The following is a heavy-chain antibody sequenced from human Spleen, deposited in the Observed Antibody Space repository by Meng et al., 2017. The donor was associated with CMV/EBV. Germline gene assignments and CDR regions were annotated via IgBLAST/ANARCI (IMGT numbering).Heavy chain of an antibody. Sequence: SCKGIGYSFSRYYMRWVRQAPGQGLEWVGIINPTNGSPTYAQKFQGRVTMTRDTSTSTVYMELSSLISEDTAVYYCATGGNQSPAGYWGQGTLVTVSS. CDR1: GYSFSRYY. V-gene: IGHV1-46*01. CDR2: INPTNGSP. D-gene: IGHD1-14*01. CDR3: ATGGNQSPAGY. J-gene: IGHJ4*02.